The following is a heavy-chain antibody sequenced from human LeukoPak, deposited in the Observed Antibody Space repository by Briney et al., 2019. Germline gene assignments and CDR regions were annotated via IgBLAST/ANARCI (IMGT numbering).Heavy chain of an antibody. CDR3: ARHPLVGADY. CDR2: ISYSGST. V-gene: IGHV4-39*01. D-gene: IGHD1-26*01. J-gene: IGHJ4*02. Sequence: SETLSLTCTVSGGSISSSSYYWGWIRQPPGKGLEWSGSISYSGSTYYNPSLKSRVTISLDTSKNQFSLKLCSVTAAEPAVYYFARHPLVGADYWGQGTLVTVSS. CDR1: GGSISSSSYY.